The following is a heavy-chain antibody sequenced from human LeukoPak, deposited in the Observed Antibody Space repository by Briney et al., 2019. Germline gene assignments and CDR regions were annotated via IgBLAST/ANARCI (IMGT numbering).Heavy chain of an antibody. CDR3: AKGSGSSGWYYGY. CDR2: IYHSGDS. Sequence: SETLSLTCTVSGGSISSYYWTWIRQSPGKGLEWIGYIYHSGDSNCNPSLKSRVTISVDTSKNQFSLKLSSVTAADTAVYYCAKGSGSSGWYYGYWGQGTLVTVSS. V-gene: IGHV4-4*08. J-gene: IGHJ4*02. D-gene: IGHD6-19*01. CDR1: GGSISSYY.